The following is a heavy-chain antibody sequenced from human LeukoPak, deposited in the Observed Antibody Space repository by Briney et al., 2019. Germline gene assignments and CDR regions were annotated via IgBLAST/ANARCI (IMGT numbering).Heavy chain of an antibody. CDR2: IYYSGST. D-gene: IGHD6-13*01. V-gene: IGHV4-59*01. J-gene: IGHJ6*03. CDR3: ARGGPGIAAAGTPGHYYYYYYMDV. Sequence: SETLSLSCTVSGGSTSSYYWSWIRQPPGKGLEWIGYIYYSGSTNYNPSLKSRVTISVDTSKNQFSLKLSSVTAADTAMYYCARGGPGIAAAGTPGHYYYYYYMDVWGEGATVTISS. CDR1: GGSTSSYY.